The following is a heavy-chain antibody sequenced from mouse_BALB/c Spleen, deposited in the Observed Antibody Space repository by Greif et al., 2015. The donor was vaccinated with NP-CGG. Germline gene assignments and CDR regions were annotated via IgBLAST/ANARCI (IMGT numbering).Heavy chain of an antibody. V-gene: IGHV1-15*01. J-gene: IGHJ3*01. Sequence: VQLQQSGAELVRPGASVTLPCKASGYTFTDYEMHWVKQTPVHGLEWIGAIDPETGGTAYNQKFKGKATLTADKSSSTAYMELRGLSSEGSAVYYCARERGSAWFAYWGQGTLVTVSA. CDR1: GYTFTDYE. CDR3: ARERGSAWFAY. CDR2: IDPETGGT.